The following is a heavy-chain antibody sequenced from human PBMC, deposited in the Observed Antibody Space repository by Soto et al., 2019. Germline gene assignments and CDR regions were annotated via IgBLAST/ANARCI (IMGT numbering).Heavy chain of an antibody. CDR1: GGTFSSYA. D-gene: IGHD2-2*01. CDR3: ARSQGSSTSLEIYYYYYYGMDV. CDR2: IIPISETT. V-gene: IGHV1-69*01. J-gene: IGHJ6*02. Sequence: QVPLVQSGAEVKKHGSSVKVSCKASGGTFSSYAISWVRQAPGQGLEWMGGIIPISETTNYAQKFQGRVTITADESNSTAYMELSSLRSEDTAVYYCARSQGSSTSLEIYYYYYYGMDVWGQGTTVTVSS.